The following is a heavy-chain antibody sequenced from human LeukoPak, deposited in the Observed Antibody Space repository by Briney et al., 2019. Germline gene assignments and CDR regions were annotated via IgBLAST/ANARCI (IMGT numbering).Heavy chain of an antibody. CDR3: ARLTYYYDSSGYYGDY. J-gene: IGHJ4*02. CDR2: IYYSGST. CDR1: GGSISSSNW. Sequence: SETLSLTCAVSGGSISSSNWWSWVRQPPGKGLEWIGYIYYSGSTYYNPSLKSRVTISVDTSKNQFSLKLSSVTAADTAVYYCARLTYYYDSSGYYGDYWGQGTLVTVSS. V-gene: IGHV4-30-4*01. D-gene: IGHD3-22*01.